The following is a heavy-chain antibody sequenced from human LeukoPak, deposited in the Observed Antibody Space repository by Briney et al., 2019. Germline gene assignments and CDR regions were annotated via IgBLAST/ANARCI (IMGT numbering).Heavy chain of an antibody. CDR1: GGSFIGYY. CDR3: ARGRSEGAAAAAH. CDR2: IDHSGRT. Sequence: SETLSLTCAVYGGSFIGYYWTWIRQPPGKGLEWIGEIDHSGRTNYKPSLKSRVTISVDTSKNQFSLKLNSVTAADTAVYYCARGRSEGAAAAAHWGQGTLVTVSS. V-gene: IGHV4-34*01. J-gene: IGHJ4*02. D-gene: IGHD6-13*01.